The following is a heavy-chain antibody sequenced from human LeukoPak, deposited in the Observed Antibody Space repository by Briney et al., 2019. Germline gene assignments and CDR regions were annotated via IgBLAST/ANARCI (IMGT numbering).Heavy chain of an antibody. CDR2: ISSSSSYI. CDR3: ASPYGSGSQIDY. D-gene: IGHD3-10*01. Sequence: GGSLGLSCAASGFTFSSYSMNWVRQAPGKGLEWVSSISSSSSYIYYADSVKGRFTISRDNAKNSLYLQMNSLRAEDTAVYYCASPYGSGSQIDYWGQGTLVTVSS. CDR1: GFTFSSYS. J-gene: IGHJ4*02. V-gene: IGHV3-21*01.